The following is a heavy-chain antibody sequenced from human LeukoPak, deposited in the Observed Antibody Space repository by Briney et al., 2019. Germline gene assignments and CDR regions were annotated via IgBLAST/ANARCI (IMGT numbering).Heavy chain of an antibody. J-gene: IGHJ5*02. CDR3: GRDFLGESGAGCP. CDR1: GFTFSSYT. Sequence: GGSLRLSCTASGFTFSSYTMNWDRKAQGQGLELDSSISPSGSSTWHADSVKGRFTISRDNAKNSVHLQMTHLRVDDTAVYYCGRDFLGESGAGCPWGQGILVTVSS. D-gene: IGHD3-10*01. CDR2: ISPSGSST. V-gene: IGHV3-21*01.